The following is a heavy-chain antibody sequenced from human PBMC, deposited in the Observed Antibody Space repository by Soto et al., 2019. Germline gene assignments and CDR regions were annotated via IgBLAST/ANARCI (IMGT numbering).Heavy chain of an antibody. CDR2: IWYDGSNK. Sequence: VQLVESGGGLVQPGGSLRLSCAASGFTFSSYWMHWVRQAPGKGLEWVAVIWYDGSNKYYADSVKGRFTISRDNSKNTLYLQMNSLRAEDTAVYYCARDPGYSYGDTHFDYWGQGTLVTVSS. D-gene: IGHD5-18*01. CDR3: ARDPGYSYGDTHFDY. V-gene: IGHV3-33*08. CDR1: GFTFSSYW. J-gene: IGHJ4*02.